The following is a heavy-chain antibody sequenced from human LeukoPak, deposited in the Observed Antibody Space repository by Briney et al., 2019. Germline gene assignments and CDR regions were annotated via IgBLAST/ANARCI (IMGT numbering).Heavy chain of an antibody. CDR2: IHSGETT. CDR3: ARVTGYMIEDYFDY. V-gene: IGHV4-4*07. Sequence: SETLSLTCRVSGCSINSDFWTWIRQPAGKGLEWIGRIHSGETTIYSPSLKSRVTMSLDMSKNQFSLKVTSVTAADTAVYYCARVTGYMIEDYFDYWGQGTLVTVSS. J-gene: IGHJ4*02. D-gene: IGHD3-22*01. CDR1: GCSINSDF.